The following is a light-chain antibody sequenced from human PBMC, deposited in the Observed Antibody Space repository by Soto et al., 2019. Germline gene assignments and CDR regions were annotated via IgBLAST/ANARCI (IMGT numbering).Light chain of an antibody. CDR3: QQLKIYVT. Sequence: GGRVNIPCRASQSISNYLNWYQQKPGKAPRLLIHAASSLQSGVPSRFSGSGSGTDFALTISSLQPEDFATDYCQQLKIYVTFGQGTRLEI. J-gene: IGKJ5*01. V-gene: IGKV1-9*01. CDR2: AAS. CDR1: QSISNY.